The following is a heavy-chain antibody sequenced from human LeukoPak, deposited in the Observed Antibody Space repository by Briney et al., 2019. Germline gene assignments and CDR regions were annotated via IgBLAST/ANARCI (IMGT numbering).Heavy chain of an antibody. V-gene: IGHV3-23*01. J-gene: IGHJ5*02. CDR1: GFTFSAHY. Sequence: GGSLRLSCAASGFTFSAHYMGRVRQAPGKGLEWVSAISGSGGSTYYADPVKGRFTISTDNPKNTLYLQMNSLRAEDTAVYYCAKGGGVRYFDWLAADLNWFEPWGQGTLVTVSS. CDR3: AKGGGVRYFDWLAADLNWFEP. CDR2: ISGSGGST. D-gene: IGHD3-9*01.